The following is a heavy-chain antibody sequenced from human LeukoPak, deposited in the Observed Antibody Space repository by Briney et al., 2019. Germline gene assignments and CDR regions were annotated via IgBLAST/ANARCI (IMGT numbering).Heavy chain of an antibody. Sequence: ASVKLSCKASGYTFTGYYMHWVRQAPGQGLEWMGWINPNSGGTNYAQKFQGRVTMPRDTSISTAYMKLSRLRSDDTDAYQRARPYYHSSALAPWRQGTLVTVSS. J-gene: IGHJ5*02. D-gene: IGHD3-22*01. CDR1: GYTFTGYY. V-gene: IGHV1-2*02. CDR3: ARPYYHSSALAP. CDR2: INPNSGGT.